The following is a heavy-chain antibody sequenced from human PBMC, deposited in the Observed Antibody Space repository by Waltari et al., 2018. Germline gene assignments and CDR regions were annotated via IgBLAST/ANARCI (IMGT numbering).Heavy chain of an antibody. Sequence: EVQLAESGGGLGQSGGSLRLSCGASGFTFNHYGMTWVRQAPGKGLEWVASINQDGSEKYYLDSVKGRFTISRDNAKNSVQLQMNSLRAEDTAVYFCAKGRDYGDYWGQGTLITVSS. V-gene: IGHV3-7*01. CDR2: INQDGSEK. J-gene: IGHJ4*02. CDR3: AKGRDYGDY. CDR1: GFTFNHYG.